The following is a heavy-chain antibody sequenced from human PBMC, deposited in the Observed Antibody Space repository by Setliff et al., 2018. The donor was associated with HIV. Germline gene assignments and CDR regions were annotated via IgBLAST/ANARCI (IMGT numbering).Heavy chain of an antibody. D-gene: IGHD2-15*01. Sequence: LRLSCAASGFTFSNYGLNWVRQAPGKGLKWVGFIRSKTYVGTTEYAASVKGRFTISRDDSKSIAYLQMNSLKTEDTAVYYCTRDSPGGNSYYYGMDVWGQGTTVTVSS. CDR1: GFTFSNYG. CDR2: IRSKTYVGTT. J-gene: IGHJ6*02. CDR3: TRDSPGGNSYYYGMDV. V-gene: IGHV3-49*04.